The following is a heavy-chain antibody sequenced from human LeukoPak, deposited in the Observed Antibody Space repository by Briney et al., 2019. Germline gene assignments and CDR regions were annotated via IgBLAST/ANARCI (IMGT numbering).Heavy chain of an antibody. CDR3: ARLRGRIYSSRDAFDS. CDR2: ISPYDGDT. J-gene: IGHJ3*02. Sequence: ASVTVSCKASGYTFTNNGVSWVRQAPGQGLEWLAWISPYDGDTNYTPDLQGRVTLSTDTSTSAAYMELTSLRSDDTAVYYCARLRGRIYSSRDAFDSWGQGTMVTVSS. D-gene: IGHD2-2*01. V-gene: IGHV1-18*04. CDR1: GYTFTNNG.